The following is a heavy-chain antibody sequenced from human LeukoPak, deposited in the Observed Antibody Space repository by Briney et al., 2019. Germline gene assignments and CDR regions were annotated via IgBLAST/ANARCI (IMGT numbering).Heavy chain of an antibody. D-gene: IGHD4/OR15-4a*01. CDR2: IYYSGST. CDR3: ARPGTKLTDDY. CDR1: GGSISSYY. V-gene: IGHV4-59*08. Sequence: SETLSLTCTVSGGSISSYYWSWIRQPPGKGLEWIGYIYYSGSTNYNPSLKSRVTISVDTSKNQFSLKLSSVTAADTAVYYCARPGTKLTDDYWGQGTLVTVSS. J-gene: IGHJ4*02.